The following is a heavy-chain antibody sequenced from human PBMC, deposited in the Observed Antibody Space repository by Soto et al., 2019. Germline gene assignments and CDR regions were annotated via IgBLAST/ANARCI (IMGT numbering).Heavy chain of an antibody. CDR3: AKDRDEKARSWPAY. CDR1: GFTFSSYG. V-gene: IGHV3-30*18. Sequence: QVQLVESGGGVVQPGRSLRLSCAASGFTFSSYGMHWVRQAPGKGLEWVAVISHDGSNKHYTDSVKGRFTISRDNSKNTLFLQMNSLRAEDTAVYYCAKDRDEKARSWPAYWGQGTLVIVSS. D-gene: IGHD3-10*01. CDR2: ISHDGSNK. J-gene: IGHJ4*02.